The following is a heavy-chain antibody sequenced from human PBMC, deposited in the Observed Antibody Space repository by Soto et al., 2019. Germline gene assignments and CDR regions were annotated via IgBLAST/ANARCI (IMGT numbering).Heavy chain of an antibody. D-gene: IGHD2-15*01. CDR2: VSASGSIT. Sequence: LRLSFADSGFTFSSYDMSWVRQAPGKGLEWVSGVSASGSITSYADSAKGRFTISRDNAKNTVFLQMSSLRAEDTDVYFCAKGDCSGGRCYRGFDYWGQGTLVTVSS. V-gene: IGHV3-23*01. J-gene: IGHJ4*02. CDR3: AKGDCSGGRCYRGFDY. CDR1: GFTFSSYD.